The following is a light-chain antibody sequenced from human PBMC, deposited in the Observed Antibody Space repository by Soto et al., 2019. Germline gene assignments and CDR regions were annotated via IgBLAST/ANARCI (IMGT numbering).Light chain of an antibody. V-gene: IGKV3-20*01. Sequence: EIVMPQSPATMSVSPGGRSTLSCRASQSISDTLAWYQQKRGQAPRLLMYGASIRATGIPDRFSGSGSGTEFTLTISRLEPEDFAVYYCQQYGSSPPVTFGGGTKVDIK. CDR3: QQYGSSPPVT. CDR1: QSISDT. CDR2: GAS. J-gene: IGKJ4*01.